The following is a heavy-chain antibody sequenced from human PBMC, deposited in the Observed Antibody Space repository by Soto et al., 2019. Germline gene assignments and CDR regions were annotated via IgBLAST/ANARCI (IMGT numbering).Heavy chain of an antibody. V-gene: IGHV3-33*01. CDR2: TRHDGSNT. D-gene: IGHD1-26*01. CDR1: GFNFGSYG. Sequence: QVQLVESGGGVVQPGRSLRLSCAASGFNFGSYGMHWVRQAPGKGLEWVAITRHDGSNTYYADSVRGRFTISRDNSKSTLYMQMNSLSVEDTAVYYCVRDGVGATTFFGYFDYWGQGTLITVSS. CDR3: VRDGVGATTFFGYFDY. J-gene: IGHJ4*02.